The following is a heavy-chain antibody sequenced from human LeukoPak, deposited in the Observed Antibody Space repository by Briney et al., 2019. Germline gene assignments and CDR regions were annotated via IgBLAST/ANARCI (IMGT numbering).Heavy chain of an antibody. CDR3: ARVATDGGGLDP. CDR1: GFSFSTYT. Sequence: GGSLRLSCAASGFSFSTYTMLWVRQAPGKGLEWISYLSSDNYTIYYADSVKGRFIISRDNAKDSLYLQMNSLRAEDTAVYYCARVATDGGGLDPWGQGTLVTVSS. V-gene: IGHV3-48*01. J-gene: IGHJ5*02. D-gene: IGHD3-16*01. CDR2: LSSDNYTI.